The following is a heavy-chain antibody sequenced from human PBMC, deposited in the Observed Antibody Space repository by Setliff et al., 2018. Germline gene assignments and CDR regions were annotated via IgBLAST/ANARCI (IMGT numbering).Heavy chain of an antibody. J-gene: IGHJ3*02. CDR2: INPSSGRT. CDR3: ARDVFPYHYEGAFDI. Sequence: ASVKVSCKASGYTFTSHYMHWVRQAPGLGLEWMGTINPSSGRTSYAQKFQGRVTMTRDTSTSTVYMDMSSLRSEDMAVYYCARDVFPYHYEGAFDIRGQGTMVTVSS. V-gene: IGHV1-46*01. CDR1: GYTFTSHY. D-gene: IGHD3-22*01.